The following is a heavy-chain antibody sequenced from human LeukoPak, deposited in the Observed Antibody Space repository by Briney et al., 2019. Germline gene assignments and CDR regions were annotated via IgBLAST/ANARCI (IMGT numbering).Heavy chain of an antibody. Sequence: SETLSLTCTVSGGSISTYYWSWIRQPPGKGLEWIGYIYYSGNTNYNPSLKSRVTISVDTSKNQFSLKLSSVTAADTAVYYCAGDDSSGYYFVGYFQHWGQGTLVTVSS. D-gene: IGHD3-22*01. CDR1: GGSISTYY. V-gene: IGHV4-59*12. J-gene: IGHJ1*01. CDR3: AGDDSSGYYFVGYFQH. CDR2: IYYSGNT.